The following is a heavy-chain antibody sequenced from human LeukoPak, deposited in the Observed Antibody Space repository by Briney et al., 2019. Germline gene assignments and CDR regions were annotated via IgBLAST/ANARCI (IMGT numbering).Heavy chain of an antibody. J-gene: IGHJ4*02. D-gene: IGHD3-22*01. CDR1: GFTFSSYA. CDR2: ISGSGGST. Sequence: GGSLRLSCAASGFTFSSYAMSWVRQAPGKGLEWVSTISGSGGSTYYADSVKGRFTISRDNSKNTLYLQMNSLRAEDTAVYYCAKAFYYDSGTIDYWGQGTLVTVSS. V-gene: IGHV3-23*01. CDR3: AKAFYYDSGTIDY.